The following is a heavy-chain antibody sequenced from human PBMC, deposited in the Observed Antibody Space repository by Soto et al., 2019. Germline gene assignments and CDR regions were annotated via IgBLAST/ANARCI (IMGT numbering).Heavy chain of an antibody. Sequence: ASVKVSCKASGYTFTGYYMHWVRQAPGQGLEWMGWINPNSGGTNYAQKFQGRVTMTRDTSISTAYMELSRLRSDDTAVYYCARVVTASVGNWFDPWGQGTLVTVSS. CDR3: ARVVTASVGNWFDP. CDR2: INPNSGGT. J-gene: IGHJ5*02. D-gene: IGHD2-21*02. V-gene: IGHV1-2*02. CDR1: GYTFTGYY.